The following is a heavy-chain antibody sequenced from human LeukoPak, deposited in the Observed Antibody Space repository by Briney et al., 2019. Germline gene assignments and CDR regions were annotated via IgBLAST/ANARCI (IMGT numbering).Heavy chain of an antibody. CDR1: GFTFTSYA. V-gene: IGHV3-23*01. CDR2: VTGSGGGT. J-gene: IGHJ4*02. Sequence: GSLRLSCAASGFTFTSYAMSWVRQAPGKGLEWVSSVTGSGGGTCYADFVKGRFTISRDNSKKTLDIQMNSLRAEDTAVYYCAKERLGGNYGDYAVDFWGQGTMVAVSS. D-gene: IGHD4-17*01. CDR3: AKERLGGNYGDYAVDF.